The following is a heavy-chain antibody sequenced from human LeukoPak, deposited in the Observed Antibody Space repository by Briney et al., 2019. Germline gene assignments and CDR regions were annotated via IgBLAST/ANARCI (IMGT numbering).Heavy chain of an antibody. CDR2: VQYSGST. D-gene: IGHD6-19*01. V-gene: IGHV4-39*01. J-gene: IGHJ4*02. CDR3: ARHGSGWYGIDY. Sequence: PSETLSLTCTVSGGSISSGDYYWAWIRQPPGQGLEWIGNVQYSGSTYYNPSLKSRVTISVDTSKNQFSLQLSSVTAADTAVFYCARHGSGWYGIDYWGQGTLVTVSS. CDR1: GGSISSGDYY.